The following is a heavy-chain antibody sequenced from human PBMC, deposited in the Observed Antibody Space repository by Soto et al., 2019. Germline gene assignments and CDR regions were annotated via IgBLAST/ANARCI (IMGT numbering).Heavy chain of an antibody. CDR2: IGTAGDT. Sequence: ELQLVESGGGLVQPGGSLRLSCAASGFTFSSYDMHWVRQATGKGLEWVSTIGTAGDTYYPGAVKGRFTISRENAKNSVYLQMNSLRAEDTAVYYCARLSSTGFDYWGQGTLVTVSS. CDR1: GFTFSSYD. CDR3: ARLSSTGFDY. J-gene: IGHJ4*02. V-gene: IGHV3-13*01. D-gene: IGHD4-4*01.